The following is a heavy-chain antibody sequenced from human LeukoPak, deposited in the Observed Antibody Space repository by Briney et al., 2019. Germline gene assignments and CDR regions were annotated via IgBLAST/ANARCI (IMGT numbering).Heavy chain of an antibody. J-gene: IGHJ4*02. V-gene: IGHV3-23*01. CDR1: GFTFSSYA. CDR3: AKVWIQLWGWPNYDY. D-gene: IGHD5-18*01. CDR2: ISDSGGST. Sequence: PGGSLRPSCAASGFTFSSYAMSWVRQAPGKGLEWVSAISDSGGSTYYADSVKGRFTISRDNSKNTLYLQMNSLRAEDTAVYYCAKVWIQLWGWPNYDYWGQGTLVTVSS.